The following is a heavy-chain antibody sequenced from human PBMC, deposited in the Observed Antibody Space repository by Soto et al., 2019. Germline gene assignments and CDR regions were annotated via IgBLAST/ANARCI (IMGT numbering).Heavy chain of an antibody. V-gene: IGHV3-21*01. Sequence: GGSLRLSCAASGFTFSSYSMNWVRQAPGKGLEWVSSISSSSSYIYYADSVKGRFTISRDNAKNSLYLQMNSLRAEDTAVYYCARDFRYGASSKSRPRTVTTGVDAFDIWGQGTMVTVSS. D-gene: IGHD4-17*01. CDR3: ARDFRYGASSKSRPRTVTTGVDAFDI. CDR1: GFTFSSYS. CDR2: ISSSSSYI. J-gene: IGHJ3*02.